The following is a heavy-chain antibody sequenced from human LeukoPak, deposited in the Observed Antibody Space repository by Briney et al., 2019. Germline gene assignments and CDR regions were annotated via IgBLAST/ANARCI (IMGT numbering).Heavy chain of an antibody. CDR3: ARVNYWGGGGNCYDY. V-gene: IGHV3-21*01. J-gene: IGHJ4*02. CDR1: GFTFSSYS. CDR2: ISSSSSYI. D-gene: IGHD2-15*01. Sequence: GSLRLSCAASGFTFSSYSMNWVRQAPGKGLEWVSSISSSSSYIYYADSVKGRFTISRDNAKNSLYLQMNSLRAEDTAVYYCARVNYWGGGGNCYDYGGQGTRVTVFS.